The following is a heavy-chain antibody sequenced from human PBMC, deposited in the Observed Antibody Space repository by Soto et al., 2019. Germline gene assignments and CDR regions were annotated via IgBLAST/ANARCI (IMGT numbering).Heavy chain of an antibody. V-gene: IGHV1-8*01. CDR1: GYTFTSYD. Sequence: QVPLVQSGAEVKKPGASVKVSCKASGYTFTSYDINWVRQATGQGPEWMGWMNPNSGNTGYAQKFQGRVTMTRNTPISTAYMELSNLRSEDTAVYYCARGVVPADIFRYFDLWGRGTLVTVSS. CDR3: ARGVVPADIFRYFDL. CDR2: MNPNSGNT. J-gene: IGHJ2*01. D-gene: IGHD2-2*01.